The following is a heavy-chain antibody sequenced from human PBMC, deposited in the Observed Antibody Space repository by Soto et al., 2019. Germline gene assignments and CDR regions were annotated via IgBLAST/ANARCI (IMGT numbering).Heavy chain of an antibody. Sequence: ASVKVSCKASGYTFTSYAMHWVRQAPGQRLEWMGWINAGNGNTKYSQKFQGRVTITRDTSASTAYMELSRLRSEDTDVYYCAREESSGSFDHWGQGTLVTVSS. J-gene: IGHJ4*02. D-gene: IGHD6-19*01. CDR2: INAGNGNT. CDR1: GYTFTSYA. V-gene: IGHV1-3*01. CDR3: AREESSGSFDH.